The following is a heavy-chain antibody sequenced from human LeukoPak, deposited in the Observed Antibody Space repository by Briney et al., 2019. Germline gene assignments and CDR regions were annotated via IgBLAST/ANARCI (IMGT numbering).Heavy chain of an antibody. CDR2: IYYSGST. Sequence: PSETLSLTCTVSGGSISSGDYYWSWIRQPPGKGLEWIGYIYYSGSTYYNPSLKSRVTISVDTSKNQFSLKLSSVTAADTAVYYCARGGRGVRGVMEEAYRGQGTLVTVSS. CDR3: ARGGRGVRGVMEEAY. CDR1: GGSISSGDYY. V-gene: IGHV4-30-4*01. D-gene: IGHD3-10*01. J-gene: IGHJ4*02.